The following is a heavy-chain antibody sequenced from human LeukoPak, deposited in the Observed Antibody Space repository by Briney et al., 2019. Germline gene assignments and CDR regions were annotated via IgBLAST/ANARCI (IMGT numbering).Heavy chain of an antibody. CDR3: ARDLGNDFWSGYNDAFDI. Sequence: SVKVSCKASGGTFSSYAISWVRQAPGQGLEWMGGIIPIFGTANYAQKFQGRVTITTDESTSTAYMELSSLRSEDTAVYYCARDLGNDFWSGYNDAFDIWGQGTMVTVSS. CDR2: IIPIFGTA. CDR1: GGTFSSYA. V-gene: IGHV1-69*05. J-gene: IGHJ3*02. D-gene: IGHD3-3*01.